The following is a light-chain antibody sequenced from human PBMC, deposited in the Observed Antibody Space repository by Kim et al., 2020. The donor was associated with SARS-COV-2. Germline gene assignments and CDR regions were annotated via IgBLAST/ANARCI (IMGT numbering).Light chain of an antibody. CDR3: QQYDNLLS. Sequence: DIQMTQSPSSLSASVGDRVTINCQASQDISNYLNWYQQKPGKAPKLLIYDASNLETGVPSRFSGSGSGTDFTFTISSLQPEDIATYYCQQYDNLLSFGGGNKVDIK. CDR1: QDISNY. J-gene: IGKJ4*01. CDR2: DAS. V-gene: IGKV1-33*01.